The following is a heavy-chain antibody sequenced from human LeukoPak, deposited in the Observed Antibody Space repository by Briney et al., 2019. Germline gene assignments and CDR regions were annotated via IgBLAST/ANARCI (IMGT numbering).Heavy chain of an antibody. V-gene: IGHV1-69*05. CDR1: GGTFSSYA. CDR3: ATVVTARSEYFQH. D-gene: IGHD2-21*02. J-gene: IGHJ1*01. Sequence: ASVKVSCKASGGTFSSYAISWVRQAPGQGLEWMGRIIPIFGIANYAQKFQGRVTITTDESTSTAYMELSSLRSEDTAVYYCATVVTARSEYFQHWGQGTLVTVSS. CDR2: IIPIFGIA.